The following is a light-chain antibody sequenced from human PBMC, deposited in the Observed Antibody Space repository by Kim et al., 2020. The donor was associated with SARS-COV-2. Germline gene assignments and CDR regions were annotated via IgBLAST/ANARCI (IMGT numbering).Light chain of an antibody. V-gene: IGKV3D-15*01. J-gene: IGKJ4*01. CDR1: QSIISN. CDR3: QQYSHWPLT. Sequence: SPGERATPACRASQSIISNYLAWYQHKPGQAPRLLIHGVSTRATGIPARFSGSGSGTEFTLTISSLQSEDFAVYYCQQYSHWPLTFGGGTKVDIK. CDR2: GVS.